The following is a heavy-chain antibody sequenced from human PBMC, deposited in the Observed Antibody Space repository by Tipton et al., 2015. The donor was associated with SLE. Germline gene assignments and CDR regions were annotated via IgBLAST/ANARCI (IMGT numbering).Heavy chain of an antibody. V-gene: IGHV4-4*09. J-gene: IGHJ4*02. Sequence: TLSLACTVSGGSISSYYWSWIRQPPGKGLEWIGYIYTSGSTNYNPSLKSRVTISVDTSKNQFSLKLSSVTAADTAVYYCARGGNYDFWSGYPPYFDYWGQGTLVTVSS. D-gene: IGHD3-3*01. CDR2: IYTSGST. CDR1: GGSISSYY. CDR3: ARGGNYDFWSGYPPYFDY.